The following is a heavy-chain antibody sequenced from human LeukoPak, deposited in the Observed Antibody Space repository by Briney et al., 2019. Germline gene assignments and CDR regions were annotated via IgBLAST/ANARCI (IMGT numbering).Heavy chain of an antibody. Sequence: ASVKVSCKVSGYTFTGYYMHWVRQAPGQGLEWMGWINPNSSGTNYAQKFQGRVTMTRDTSISTAYMELSRLRSDDTAVYYCARDLGTTRGIASDWGQGTLVTVSS. CDR1: GYTFTGYY. J-gene: IGHJ4*02. V-gene: IGHV1-2*02. CDR3: ARDLGTTRGIASD. D-gene: IGHD6-13*01. CDR2: INPNSSGT.